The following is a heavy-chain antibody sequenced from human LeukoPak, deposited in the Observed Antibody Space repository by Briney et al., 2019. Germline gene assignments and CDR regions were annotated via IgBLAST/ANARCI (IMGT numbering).Heavy chain of an antibody. CDR2: IIPIFGTA. Sequence: SVKVSCKASGGTFSSYAISWVRQAPGQGLEWMGGIIPIFGTANYAQKFQGRVTITADESTSTAYMELSSLRTEDTAVYYCARAGYCSGGSCYGGSYYYYGMDVWGQGTTVTVSS. V-gene: IGHV1-69*13. CDR3: ARAGYCSGGSCYGGSYYYYGMDV. CDR1: GGTFSSYA. D-gene: IGHD2-15*01. J-gene: IGHJ6*02.